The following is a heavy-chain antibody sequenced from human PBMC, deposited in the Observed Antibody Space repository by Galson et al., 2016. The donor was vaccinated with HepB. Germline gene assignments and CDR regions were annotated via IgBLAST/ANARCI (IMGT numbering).Heavy chain of an antibody. V-gene: IGHV3-21*03. CDR2: ITRSRNI. D-gene: IGHD2/OR15-2a*01. Sequence: SLRLSCAVSGFSFSTYDMIWARQAPGKGLEWVSTITRSRNIYYANSVKGRFTISRDNAKNSLYLRMNSLRAEDTAVYYCATDFSNWGQGTLVVVSS. CDR3: ATDFSN. CDR1: GFSFSTYD. J-gene: IGHJ4*02.